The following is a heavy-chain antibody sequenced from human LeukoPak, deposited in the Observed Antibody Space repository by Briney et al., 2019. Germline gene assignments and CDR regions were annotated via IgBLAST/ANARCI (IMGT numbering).Heavy chain of an antibody. V-gene: IGHV1-2*02. J-gene: IGHJ3*02. Sequence: ASVKVSCKASGYTFTSYYMHWVRQAPGQGLEWMGWINPNSGGTNYAQKFQGRVTLTRDTSISTAYMELSSLRSDDTAVYYCATLMIINSFDIWGQGTMVTVSS. CDR1: GYTFTSYY. CDR3: ATLMIINSFDI. D-gene: IGHD3-16*01. CDR2: INPNSGGT.